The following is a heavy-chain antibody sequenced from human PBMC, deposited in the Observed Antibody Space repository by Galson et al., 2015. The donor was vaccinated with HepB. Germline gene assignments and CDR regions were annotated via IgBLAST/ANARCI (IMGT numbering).Heavy chain of an antibody. J-gene: IGHJ6*02. CDR1: GDSISTGSSSGYW. Sequence: ETLSLTCAVSGDSISTGSSSGYWWSWVRQSPGKGLEWIGEIFHTGSTSYNPSLESRVTISVDTSKNQFSLRLTSVTAADTAVYFCARDRWALTGYSGSAWGYGMDVWGQGTTVTVSS. D-gene: IGHD1-26*01. CDR3: ARDRWALTGYSGSAWGYGMDV. V-gene: IGHV4-4*01. CDR2: IFHTGST.